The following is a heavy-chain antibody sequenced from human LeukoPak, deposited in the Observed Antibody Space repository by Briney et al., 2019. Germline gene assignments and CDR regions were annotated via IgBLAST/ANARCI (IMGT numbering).Heavy chain of an antibody. Sequence: ASVKVSCKASGYTFTGYYMHWVRQAPGQGLEWMGWINPNSGGTNYAQKFQGRVTMTRDTSISTAYMELSRLRSDDTAVYYCARGPILRYFDWLLVSAFDIWGQGTMVTVSS. J-gene: IGHJ3*02. D-gene: IGHD3-9*01. V-gene: IGHV1-2*02. CDR2: INPNSGGT. CDR1: GYTFTGYY. CDR3: ARGPILRYFDWLLVSAFDI.